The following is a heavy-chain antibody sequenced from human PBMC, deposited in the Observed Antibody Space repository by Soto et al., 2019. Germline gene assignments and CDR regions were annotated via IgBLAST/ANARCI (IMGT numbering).Heavy chain of an antibody. CDR1: GYTFACKS. CDR2: INPNSGGT. J-gene: IGHJ3*02. CDR3: ASVRGSEDAFDI. V-gene: IGHV1-2*04. Sequence: ASVEGCCEAGGYTFACKSMQWVQQAPRQGLEWMGWINPNSGGTNYAQKFQGWVTMTRDTSISTAYMELSRLRSDDTALYDCASVRGSEDAFDIWVQRTMVPGS. D-gene: IGHD1-26*01.